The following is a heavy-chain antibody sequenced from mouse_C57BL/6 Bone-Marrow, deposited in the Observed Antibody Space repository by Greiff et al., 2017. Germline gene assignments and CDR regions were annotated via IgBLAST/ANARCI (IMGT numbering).Heavy chain of an antibody. D-gene: IGHD1-1*01. CDR2: INPGSGGT. V-gene: IGHV1-54*01. CDR1: GYAFTNYL. CDR3: ARWGFYYYGYFDY. Sequence: QVQLQQSGAELVRPGTSVKVSCKASGYAFTNYLIEWVKQRPGQGLEWIGVINPGSGGTNYNEKLKGKATLTADKSSSTAYMQLSSLTSEDSAVYFCARWGFYYYGYFDYWGQGTTLTVSS. J-gene: IGHJ2*01.